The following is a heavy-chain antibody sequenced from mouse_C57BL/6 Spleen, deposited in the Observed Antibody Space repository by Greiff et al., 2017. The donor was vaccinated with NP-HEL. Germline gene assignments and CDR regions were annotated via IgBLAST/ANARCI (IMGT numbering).Heavy chain of an antibody. V-gene: IGHV1-85*01. CDR1: GYTFTSYD. Sequence: VHLVESGPELVKPGASVKLSCKASGYTFTSYDINWVKQRPGQGLEWIGWIYPRDGSTKYNEKFKGKATLTVDTSSSTAYMELHSLTSEDSAVYFCARLGDDRGFDYWGQGTTLTVSS. CDR2: IYPRDGST. CDR3: ARLGDDRGFDY. D-gene: IGHD2-12*01. J-gene: IGHJ2*01.